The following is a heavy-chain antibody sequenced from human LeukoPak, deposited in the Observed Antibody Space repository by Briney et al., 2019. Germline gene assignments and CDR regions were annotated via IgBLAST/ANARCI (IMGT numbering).Heavy chain of an antibody. V-gene: IGHV4-59*08. CDR1: GGSITTFY. CDR3: ARRRGWKQQLVYFDY. J-gene: IGHJ4*02. Sequence: SETLSLTCTVSGGSITTFYWGWTRQPPGKGLEWIAYMFHSGTPRYNPSLQSRVTISADTSKNQFSLNVRSTTAADTAVYYCARRRGWKQQLVYFDYWGQGTLATVSS. CDR2: MFHSGTP. D-gene: IGHD6-13*01.